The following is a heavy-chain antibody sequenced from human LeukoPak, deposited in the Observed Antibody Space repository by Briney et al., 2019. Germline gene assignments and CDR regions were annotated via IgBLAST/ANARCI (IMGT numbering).Heavy chain of an antibody. CDR2: IYYSGST. Sequence: SQTLSLTCTVSGGSISSGGYYWSWIRQHPGKGLEWIGYIYYSGSTYYNPSLKSRVTISVDTPKNQFSLKLSSVTAADTAVYYCARESSSLYYYYGMDVWGQGTTVTVSS. CDR1: GGSISSGGYY. CDR3: ARESSSLYYYYGMDV. D-gene: IGHD6-6*01. V-gene: IGHV4-31*03. J-gene: IGHJ6*02.